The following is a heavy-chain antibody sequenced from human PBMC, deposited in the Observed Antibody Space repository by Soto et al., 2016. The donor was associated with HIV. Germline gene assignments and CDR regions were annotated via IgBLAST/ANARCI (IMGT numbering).Heavy chain of an antibody. CDR1: GFTFSNYA. V-gene: IGHV3-23*01. J-gene: IGHJ4*02. D-gene: IGHD3-16*01. Sequence: EVQLLESGGDLLQPGGSLRPSCAASGFTFSNYAMHWVRQAPGKALEWISTIDGPTTNTHYADSVQGRFAISRDNSKNTVYLQMNALRAGDTAIYYCVTWISDHFDYWGQGTLVTVSS. CDR2: IDGPTTNT. CDR3: VTWISDHFDY.